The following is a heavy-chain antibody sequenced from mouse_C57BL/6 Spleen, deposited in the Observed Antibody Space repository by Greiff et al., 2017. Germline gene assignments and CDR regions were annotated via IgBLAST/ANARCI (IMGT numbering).Heavy chain of an antibody. D-gene: IGHD1-1*01. J-gene: IGHJ4*01. CDR1: GYTFTSYG. CDR2: IYIGNGYT. V-gene: IGHV1-58*01. CDR3: ARGRTTVVATGAMDY. Sequence: EVQLQESGAELVRPGSSVKMSCKTSGYTFTSYGINWVKQRPGQGLEWIGYIYIGNGYTEYNEKFKGKATLTSDTASSTAYMQLSSLTSEDSAIYFGARGRTTVVATGAMDYWGQGTSVTVSS.